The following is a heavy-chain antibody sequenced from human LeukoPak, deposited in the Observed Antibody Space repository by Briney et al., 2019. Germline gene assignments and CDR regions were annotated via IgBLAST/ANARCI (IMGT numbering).Heavy chain of an antibody. Sequence: GGSLRLSCAASVFPFSNYAMTCVRHAPGKGLEYVSTINGPGSTTYYADSVKGRFTISRDNSKNILYLQMNSLRDEDTAVYYCAKGMINDCSALEYWGQGTLVTVAS. V-gene: IGHV3-23*01. J-gene: IGHJ4*02. CDR2: INGPGSTT. CDR3: AKGMINDCSALEY. CDR1: VFPFSNYA. D-gene: IGHD3-16*01.